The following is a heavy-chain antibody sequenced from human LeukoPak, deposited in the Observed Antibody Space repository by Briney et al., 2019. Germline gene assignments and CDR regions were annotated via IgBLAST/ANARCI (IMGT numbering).Heavy chain of an antibody. CDR1: GFTVSSNY. Sequence: GGSLRLSCAASGFTVSSNYMSWVRQAPGKGLEWVSAISGSGGSTYYADSVKGRFTISRDNSKNTLYLQMNSLRAEDTAVYYCAKDLLFGGVIVEIDYWGQGTLVTVSS. CDR3: AKDLLFGGVIVEIDY. D-gene: IGHD3-16*02. CDR2: ISGSGGST. J-gene: IGHJ4*02. V-gene: IGHV3-23*01.